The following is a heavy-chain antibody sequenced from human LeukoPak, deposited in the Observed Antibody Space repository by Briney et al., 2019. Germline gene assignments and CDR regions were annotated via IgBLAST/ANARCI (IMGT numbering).Heavy chain of an antibody. V-gene: IGHV3-30-3*01. CDR2: ISYDGSNK. Sequence: GGSLRLSCAASGFSFSSYSMRWVRQAPGKGLEWVAVISYDGSNKYYAAPVKGRFTISRDNSKNTLYLQMNSLEAEETAGDYGAEISALEYWGQGTLVTVSS. CDR3: AEISALEY. CDR1: GFSFSSYS. J-gene: IGHJ4*02. D-gene: IGHD5-24*01.